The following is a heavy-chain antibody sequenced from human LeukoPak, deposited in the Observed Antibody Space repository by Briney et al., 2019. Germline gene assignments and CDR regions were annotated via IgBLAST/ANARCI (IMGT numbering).Heavy chain of an antibody. CDR2: ISSSSSYI. CDR1: GFTFSSYS. V-gene: IGHV3-21*01. Sequence: GGSLRLSCAASGFTFSSYSMNWVRQAPGKGLEWVSSISSSSSYIYYADSVKGRFTISRDNAKNSLYLQMNSLRAEDTAVYYCARDPTKIIAVAANFDYWGQGTLVTVSS. D-gene: IGHD6-19*01. J-gene: IGHJ4*02. CDR3: ARDPTKIIAVAANFDY.